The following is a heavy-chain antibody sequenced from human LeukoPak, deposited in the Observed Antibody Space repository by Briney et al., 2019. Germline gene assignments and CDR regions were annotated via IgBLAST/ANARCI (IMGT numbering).Heavy chain of an antibody. Sequence: PSETLSLTCVVSGGSISSGGYSWSWIRQPPGKGLEWIGYIYHSGSTYYNPSLKSRVTISVDRSKNQFSLKLSSVTAADTAVYYCARAVRGRNWFDPWGQGTLVTVSS. V-gene: IGHV4-30-2*01. CDR3: ARAVRGRNWFDP. D-gene: IGHD5-12*01. J-gene: IGHJ5*02. CDR1: GGSISSGGYS. CDR2: IYHSGST.